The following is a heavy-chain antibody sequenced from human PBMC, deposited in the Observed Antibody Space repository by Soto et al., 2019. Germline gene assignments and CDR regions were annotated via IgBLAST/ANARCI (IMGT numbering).Heavy chain of an antibody. CDR1: GFSFDEYA. V-gene: IGHV3-9*01. J-gene: IGHJ6*03. CDR2: VSWNSGTM. Sequence: EVQLVESGGGLVQPGRSLRLSCAASGFSFDEYAMHWVRQAPGKGLEWVSGVSWNSGTMGYGDSVRGRFAISRDNAKKFLYLQMNSLTTEDTALYYCAKGFCSSTRCLTYSYMDVWGKGTTVTVSS. CDR3: AKGFCSSTRCLTYSYMDV. D-gene: IGHD2-2*01.